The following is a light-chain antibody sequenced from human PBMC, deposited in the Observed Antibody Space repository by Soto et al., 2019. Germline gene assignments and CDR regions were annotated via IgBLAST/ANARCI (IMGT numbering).Light chain of an antibody. J-gene: IGLJ1*01. CDR1: SSDGGGYNY. V-gene: IGLV2-14*01. CDR3: SSYISSSTYV. Sequence: QSVLTQPASVAGSPGQSITISCTGTSSDGGGYNYVSWYQQHPGKAPKLMIYEVSNRPSGVSNRFSGSKSGNTASLTISGLQAEDEADYYCSSYISSSTYVFGTGTKLTVL. CDR2: EVS.